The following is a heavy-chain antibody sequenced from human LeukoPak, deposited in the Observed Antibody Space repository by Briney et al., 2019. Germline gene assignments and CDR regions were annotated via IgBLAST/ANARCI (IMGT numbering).Heavy chain of an antibody. J-gene: IGHJ4*02. CDR2: IRGKANSYAT. CDR3: TRPPDYYDSSGYYSHDY. Sequence: QPGGSLRLSCAASGFTFSGSAMHWVRQASGKGLEWVGRIRGKANSYATAYAASVKGRFTISRDDSKNTAYLQMNSLKTEDTAVYYCTRPPDYYDSSGYYSHDYWGQGTLVTVSS. CDR1: GFTFSGSA. V-gene: IGHV3-73*01. D-gene: IGHD3-22*01.